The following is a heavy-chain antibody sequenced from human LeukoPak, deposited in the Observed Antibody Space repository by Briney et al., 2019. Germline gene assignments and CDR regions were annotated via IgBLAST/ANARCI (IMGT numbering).Heavy chain of an antibody. D-gene: IGHD2-2*02. J-gene: IGHJ4*02. CDR1: GFTFSSYA. CDR3: AKDRGIVVVPAAIDY. V-gene: IGHV3-23*01. Sequence: PGGSLSLSCAASGFTFSSYAMCWGRQPPGKGLEWVSAISGSGGSTYYAASAKGRFTISRDNSKNTLYLQMNSLRAEDTAVYYCAKDRGIVVVPAAIDYWGQGTLVTVSS. CDR2: ISGSGGST.